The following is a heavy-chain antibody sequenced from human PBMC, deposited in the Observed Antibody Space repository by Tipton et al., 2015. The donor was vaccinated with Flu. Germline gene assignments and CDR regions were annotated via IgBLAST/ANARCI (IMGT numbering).Heavy chain of an antibody. D-gene: IGHD3-16*01. J-gene: IGHJ4*02. CDR3: ARDRTRLASPLDY. CDR2: INWNGGTT. CDR1: GFTFDDYG. V-gene: IGHV3-20*04. Sequence: QLVQSGGGVVRPGGSLRLSCAASGFTFDDYGMSWVRQAPGKGLEWVSGINWNGGTTGYADSVKGRFIISRDNAKNSLSLQMNSLRAEDTALYFCARDRTRLASPLDYWGQGTPVTVSS.